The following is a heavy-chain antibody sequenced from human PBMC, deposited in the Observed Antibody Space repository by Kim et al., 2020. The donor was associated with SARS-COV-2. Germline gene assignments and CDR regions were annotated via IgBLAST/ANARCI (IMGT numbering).Heavy chain of an antibody. J-gene: IGHJ4*02. Sequence: SETLSLTCTVSGGSISSYYWSWIRQPPGKGLEWIGYIYYSGSTNYNPSLKSRVTISVDTSKNQFSLKLSSVTAADTAVYYCARSYSSGWYYFDYWGQGTLVTVSS. CDR1: GGSISSYY. V-gene: IGHV4-59*13. CDR2: IYYSGST. CDR3: ARSYSSGWYYFDY. D-gene: IGHD6-19*01.